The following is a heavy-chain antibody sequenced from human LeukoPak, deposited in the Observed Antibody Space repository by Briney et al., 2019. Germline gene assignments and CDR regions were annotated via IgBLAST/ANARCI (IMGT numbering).Heavy chain of an antibody. Sequence: SETLSLTCAVYGGSFSGYYWSWIRQPPGKGLEWIGEINHSGSTYYNPSLKSPVTISVDTSKNQFSLKLSSVTAADTAVYYCARLPTVTFFDYWGQGTLVTVSS. CDR1: GGSFSGYY. D-gene: IGHD4-17*01. J-gene: IGHJ4*02. CDR2: INHSGST. CDR3: ARLPTVTFFDY. V-gene: IGHV4-34*01.